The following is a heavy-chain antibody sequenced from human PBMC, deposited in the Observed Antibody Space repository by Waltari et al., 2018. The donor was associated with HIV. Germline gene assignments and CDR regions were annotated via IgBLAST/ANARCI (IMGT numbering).Heavy chain of an antibody. Sequence: QVQLQQWGAGLLKPSETLSLTCAVYGGSFSGYYWSWIRQPPGKGLEWIGEINHSGSTNYNPSLKSRVTISVDTAKNQFSLKLSSVTAADTAVYYCARVGQLGYCSSTSCYGLGWFDPWGQGTLVTVSS. CDR2: INHSGST. V-gene: IGHV4-34*01. D-gene: IGHD2-2*01. CDR1: GGSFSGYY. CDR3: ARVGQLGYCSSTSCYGLGWFDP. J-gene: IGHJ5*02.